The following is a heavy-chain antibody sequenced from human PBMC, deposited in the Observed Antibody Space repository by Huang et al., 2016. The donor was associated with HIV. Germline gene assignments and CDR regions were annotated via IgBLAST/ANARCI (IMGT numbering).Heavy chain of an antibody. CDR2: RNPNRGNT. D-gene: IGHD2-15*01. V-gene: IGHV1-8*01. CDR3: ATLPPVNYGRSGGRVRDY. CDR1: GYTLSNYD. Sequence: QVQLVQSGAEVKKPGASVKVSCKASGYTLSNYDINWVRQAPGQGLEWMGWRNPNRGNTGYARKFQGRVTMTRSTSISTAYMELSRLRFEDTAVYYCATLPPVNYGRSGGRVRDYWGQGSLVTVSS. J-gene: IGHJ4*02.